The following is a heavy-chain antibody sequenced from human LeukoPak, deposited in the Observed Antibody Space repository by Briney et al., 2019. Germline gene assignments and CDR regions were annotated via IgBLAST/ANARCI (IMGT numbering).Heavy chain of an antibody. CDR3: ARDGGATAFFDY. J-gene: IGHJ4*02. V-gene: IGHV4-59*01. CDR2: IYYSGST. Sequence: SETLSLTCTVSGGSISGYYWSWIRQPPGKGLEWIGYIYYSGSTNYNPSLKSRVTISVDTSKNQFSLKLSSVSAADTAVYYCARDGGATAFFDYWGQGTLVTVSS. D-gene: IGHD1-26*01. CDR1: GGSISGYY.